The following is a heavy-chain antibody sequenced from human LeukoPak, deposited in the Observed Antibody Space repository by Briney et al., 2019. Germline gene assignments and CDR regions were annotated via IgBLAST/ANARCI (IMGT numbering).Heavy chain of an antibody. CDR1: GYTFTGYY. J-gene: IGHJ3*02. CDR3: ARARRRRGYSYGIDAFDI. D-gene: IGHD5-18*01. V-gene: IGHV1-2*02. CDR2: INPNSGGT. Sequence: ASVKVSCKASGYTFTGYYMHWVRQAPGQGLEWMGWINPNSGGTDYAQKFQGRVTMTRGTSISTAYMELSRLRSDDTAVYYCARARRRRGYSYGIDAFDIWGQGTMVTVSS.